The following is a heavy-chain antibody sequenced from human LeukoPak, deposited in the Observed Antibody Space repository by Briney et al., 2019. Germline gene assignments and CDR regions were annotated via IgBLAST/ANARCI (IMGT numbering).Heavy chain of an antibody. J-gene: IGHJ4*02. Sequence: PGVSLRRSCAVSGFTFSNYAMSWVRQAPGKGLEWVSVISGSGGSTYYADSMKGRFTISRDNSKNMLYLQMNSLRAEDTAVYYCAKSIGWTPAHFDHWGQGTLVTVSP. D-gene: IGHD3/OR15-3a*01. CDR3: AKSIGWTPAHFDH. V-gene: IGHV3-23*01. CDR2: ISGSGGST. CDR1: GFTFSNYA.